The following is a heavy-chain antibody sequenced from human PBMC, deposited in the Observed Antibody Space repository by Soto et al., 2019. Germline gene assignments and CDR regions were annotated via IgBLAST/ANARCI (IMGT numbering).Heavy chain of an antibody. J-gene: IGHJ6*02. CDR1: GFTFSSYG. D-gene: IGHD4-17*01. CDR2: ISYDGSNK. CDR3: AKTDTVTTTHYYYYGMDV. Sequence: GGSLRLSCAASGFTFSSYGMHWVRQAPGKGLEWVAVISYDGSNKYYADSVEGRFTISRDNSKNTLYLQMNSLRAEDTAVYYCAKTDTVTTTHYYYYGMDVWGQGTTVTVSS. V-gene: IGHV3-30*18.